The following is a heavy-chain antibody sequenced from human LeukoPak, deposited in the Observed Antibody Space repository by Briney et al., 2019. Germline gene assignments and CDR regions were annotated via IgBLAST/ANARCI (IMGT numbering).Heavy chain of an antibody. CDR2: IKSKNVGGTT. V-gene: IGHV3-15*01. CDR3: TSHAAFDP. Sequence: GGSLRLSCAASGFTFNNAWMNWVRQAPEKGLEWVGRIKSKNVGGTTDYAAPVKGRFTISRDDSKNTVYLQMNSLKIEDTAVYYCTSHAAFDPWGQGTLVTVSS. CDR1: GFTFNNAW. J-gene: IGHJ5*02.